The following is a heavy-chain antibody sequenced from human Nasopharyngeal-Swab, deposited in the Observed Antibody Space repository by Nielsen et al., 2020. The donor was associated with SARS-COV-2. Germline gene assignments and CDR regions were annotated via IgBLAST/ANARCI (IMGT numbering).Heavy chain of an antibody. J-gene: IGHJ4*02. Sequence: GESLKISCAASGFTFSSYEMNWVRQAPGKGLEWVSYITSSGDTRYYADSVKGRFTISRDNAKNSLYMQMNSLRSEDTAVYYCAREGIAAAGPEDYWGQGTLVTVSS. CDR2: ITSSGDTR. V-gene: IGHV3-48*03. CDR1: GFTFSSYE. CDR3: AREGIAAAGPEDY. D-gene: IGHD6-13*01.